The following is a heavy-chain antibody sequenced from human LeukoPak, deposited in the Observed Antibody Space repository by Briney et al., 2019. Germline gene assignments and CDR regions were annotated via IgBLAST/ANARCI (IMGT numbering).Heavy chain of an antibody. CDR1: GGSISSANYY. Sequence: SETLSLTCTVSGGSISSANYYWSWVRQPPGKELEWIGYIYYSGSTNYSPSLKSRITISIDTSQNQFSLKLSSATAADTAVYYCARTRRGYFDYWGQGTQVTVSS. V-gene: IGHV4-61*01. D-gene: IGHD5-24*01. CDR2: IYYSGST. J-gene: IGHJ4*02. CDR3: ARTRRGYFDY.